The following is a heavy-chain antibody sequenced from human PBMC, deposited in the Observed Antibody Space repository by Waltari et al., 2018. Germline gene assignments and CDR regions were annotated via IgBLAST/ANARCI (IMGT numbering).Heavy chain of an antibody. Sequence: QLMQSGAEVKKPGASVRVSCKASGYTFTSYGINWVRQAPGRGLEWMGWIGPYSGNTDYAQSLQGRVTMTTDTPTSTAYLELTSLRSDDTAVYYCARVFTYSSGWYHLDLWGQGTLITVS. CDR1: GYTFTSYG. D-gene: IGHD6-13*01. CDR3: ARVFTYSSGWYHLDL. CDR2: IGPYSGNT. J-gene: IGHJ5*02. V-gene: IGHV1-18*01.